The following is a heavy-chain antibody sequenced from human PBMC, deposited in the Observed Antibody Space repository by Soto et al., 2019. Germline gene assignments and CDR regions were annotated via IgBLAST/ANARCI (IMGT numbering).Heavy chain of an antibody. V-gene: IGHV4-30-2*01. J-gene: IGHJ4*02. D-gene: IGHD3-10*01. CDR1: GASITYGAYS. CDR2: INHLETT. Sequence: KPSETLFLTCTVSGASITYGAYSWSWIRQTPGKGLEWIGYINHLETTFYNPSFESRLTLSIDRTKNQFSLNLKSMSAADRAVYFCARGGGFDSFDYWGQGILVTVSS. CDR3: ARGGGFDSFDY.